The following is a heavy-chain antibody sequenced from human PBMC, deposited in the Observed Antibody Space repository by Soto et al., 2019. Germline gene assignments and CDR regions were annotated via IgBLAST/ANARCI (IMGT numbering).Heavy chain of an antibody. CDR3: ARVLDTVCSGGSCYFNWYFDL. Sequence: QVQLVQSGAEVKKPGSSVKVSCKASGGTFSSYTISWVRQAPGQGLEWMGRIIPILGIANYAQKFQGRVTITADKSTSTAYMELSSLRSEDTAVYYCARVLDTVCSGGSCYFNWYFDLWGRGTLVTVSS. D-gene: IGHD2-15*01. V-gene: IGHV1-69*02. CDR1: GGTFSSYT. CDR2: IIPILGIA. J-gene: IGHJ2*01.